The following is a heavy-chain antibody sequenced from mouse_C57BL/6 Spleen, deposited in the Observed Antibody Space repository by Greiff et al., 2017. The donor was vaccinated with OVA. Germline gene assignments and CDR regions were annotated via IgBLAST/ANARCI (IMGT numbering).Heavy chain of an antibody. CDR3: ARTEYYYGSSYCWAMDY. CDR1: GYTFTSYW. J-gene: IGHJ4*01. V-gene: IGHV1-53*01. CDR2: INPSNGGT. Sequence: VQLQQSGTELVKPGASVKLSCKASGYTFTSYWMHWVKQRPGQGLEWIGNINPSNGGTNYNEKFKSKATLTVDKYSSTAYMQLSSLTSEDSAVYYCARTEYYYGSSYCWAMDYWGQGTAVTVSS. D-gene: IGHD1-1*01.